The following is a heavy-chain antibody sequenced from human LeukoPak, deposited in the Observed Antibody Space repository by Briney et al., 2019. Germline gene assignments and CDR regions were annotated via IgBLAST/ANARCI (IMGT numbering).Heavy chain of an antibody. CDR2: IIPILGIA. CDR1: GGTFSSYA. CDR3: ARDSGEMATMADAFDI. D-gene: IGHD5-24*01. J-gene: IGHJ3*02. V-gene: IGHV1-69*04. Sequence: SVKVSCKASGGTFSSYAISWVRQAPGQGLEWMGRIIPILGIANYAQKFQGRVTITADKSTSTAYMELSSLRSEDTAVYYCARDSGEMATMADAFDIWGQGTMVTVSS.